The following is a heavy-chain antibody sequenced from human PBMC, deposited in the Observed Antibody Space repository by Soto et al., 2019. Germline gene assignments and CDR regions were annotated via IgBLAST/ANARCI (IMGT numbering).Heavy chain of an antibody. CDR2: IYSGGST. CDR1: GFTVSSSY. Sequence: PGGSLRLSCAASGFTVSSSYMSWVRQAPGKGLEWVSVIYSGGSTYYADSVKGRFTISRDNSKNTLYLQMNSLRAEDTAVYYCARESQYYDSSGHIGLYGMDVWGQGTTVTVSS. J-gene: IGHJ6*02. D-gene: IGHD3-22*01. V-gene: IGHV3-53*01. CDR3: ARESQYYDSSGHIGLYGMDV.